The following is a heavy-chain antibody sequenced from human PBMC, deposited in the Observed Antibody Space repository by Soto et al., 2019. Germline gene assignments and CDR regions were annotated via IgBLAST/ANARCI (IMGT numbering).Heavy chain of an antibody. Sequence: SETLFLTCAVYGGSVNGYYWNWIRQPPGKGLEWIGEINHTGGTHYNPSLKSRVTMSVDTSKNQFSLRLSSVTAADTAIYYCATRITIFGLLIPPFDPWGQGTQVTVSS. V-gene: IGHV4-34*01. J-gene: IGHJ5*02. CDR2: INHTGGT. CDR3: ATRITIFGLLIPPFDP. D-gene: IGHD3-3*01. CDR1: GGSVNGYY.